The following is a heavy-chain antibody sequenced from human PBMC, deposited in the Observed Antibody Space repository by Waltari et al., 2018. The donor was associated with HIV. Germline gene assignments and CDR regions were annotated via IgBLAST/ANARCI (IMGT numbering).Heavy chain of an antibody. D-gene: IGHD6-6*01. CDR2: LSGRGGST. J-gene: IGHJ6*02. CDR3: AKWGSSPPSRYYYYGMDV. CDR1: GFTFSSYA. V-gene: IGHV3-23*01. Sequence: EVQLLESGGGLVQPGGSLRLSCATSGFTFSSYAMSWVRQAPGKGLEWVSALSGRGGSTYYGDSVKGRFTISRDNSKNTLYLQMNSLRAEDTAVYYCAKWGSSPPSRYYYYGMDVWGQGTTVTVSS.